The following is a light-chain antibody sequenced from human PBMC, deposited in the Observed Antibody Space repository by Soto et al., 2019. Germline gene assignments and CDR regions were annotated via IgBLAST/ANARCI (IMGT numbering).Light chain of an antibody. J-gene: IGKJ1*01. V-gene: IGKV1-6*01. CDR3: LLDFRYFWA. CDR2: AAS. Sequence: AIQLTQSPSSLYASVGDWVTITCRASQAMRTALGWYQQKPGKVPKLLIYAASILQSGVPSRFSGSGSGTDFTLTISSLQPEDFATYYCLLDFRYFWAFGQGTKVEIK. CDR1: QAMRTA.